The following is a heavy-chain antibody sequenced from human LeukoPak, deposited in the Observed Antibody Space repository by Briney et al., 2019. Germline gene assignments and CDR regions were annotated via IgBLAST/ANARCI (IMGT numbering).Heavy chain of an antibody. V-gene: IGHV3-53*01. J-gene: IGHJ4*02. CDR2: IYSGGST. CDR3: AKGSHYYDSSGSDY. D-gene: IGHD3-22*01. CDR1: GFTVSSNY. Sequence: GGSLRLSCAASGFTVSSNYMSWVRQAPGKGLEWVSVIYSGGSTYYADSVKGRFTISRDNSKNTLYLQMNSLRAEDTAVYYCAKGSHYYDSSGSDYWGQGTLVTVSS.